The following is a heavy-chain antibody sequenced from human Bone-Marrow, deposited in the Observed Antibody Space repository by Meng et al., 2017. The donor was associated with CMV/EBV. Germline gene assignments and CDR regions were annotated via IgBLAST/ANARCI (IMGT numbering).Heavy chain of an antibody. Sequence: GESLKISCAASGFTFSSYWMHWVRQAPGKGLVWVSHINNDGSSTNYADSVKGRFTISRDNAKNTLYLQMNSLRAEDTAVYYCASSVMDVWGQGTTVTVSS. CDR2: INNDGSST. J-gene: IGHJ6*01. CDR3: ASSVMDV. CDR1: GFTFSSYW. V-gene: IGHV3-74*01.